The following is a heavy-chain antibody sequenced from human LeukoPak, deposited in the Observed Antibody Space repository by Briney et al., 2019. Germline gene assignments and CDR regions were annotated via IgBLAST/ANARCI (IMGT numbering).Heavy chain of an antibody. D-gene: IGHD5-18*01. CDR3: ARGGRGLIQLRWFDP. J-gene: IGHJ5*02. CDR2: IYYSGST. CDR1: GGSISSYY. V-gene: IGHV4-59*01. Sequence: TSETLSLTCTVSGGSISSYYWSWIRQPPGKGLEWIGYIYYSGSTNYNPSLKSRVTISVDTSKNQFSLKLSSVTAADTAVYYCARGGRGLIQLRWFDPWGQGTLVTVSS.